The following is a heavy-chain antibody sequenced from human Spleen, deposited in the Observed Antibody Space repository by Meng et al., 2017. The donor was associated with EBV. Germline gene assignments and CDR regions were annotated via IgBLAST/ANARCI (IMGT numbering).Heavy chain of an antibody. J-gene: IGHJ5*02. CDR2: IYQSGSA. D-gene: IGHD4-17*01. CDR1: GGSINNGGYS. V-gene: IGHV4-30-2*01. Sequence: QESAPGLVKPSKTLSLTCAVSGGSINNGGYSWSWIRQPPGKGLDWIGYIYQSGSAYYNPSLKSRVTMSVDMSKNQFSLKLSSVTAADTAVYYCARGGGYGDYEGWFDPWGQGTLVTVSS. CDR3: ARGGGYGDYEGWFDP.